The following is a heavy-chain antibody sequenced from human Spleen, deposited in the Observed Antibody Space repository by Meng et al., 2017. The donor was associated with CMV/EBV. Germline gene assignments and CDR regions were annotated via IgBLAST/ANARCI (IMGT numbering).Heavy chain of an antibody. CDR2: IYYSGNT. CDR1: GGSIRTSSYY. CDR3: ARDGCSSSSCYRSWFDP. J-gene: IGHJ5*02. D-gene: IGHD2-2*02. V-gene: IGHV4-39*07. Sequence: SETLSLTCTVSGGSIRTSSYYWGWFRQPPGKGLEWIGTIYYSGNTHYNPSLKSRVTISVDTSKNQFSLRLSSVTAADTAVYYCARDGCSSSSCYRSWFDPWGQGTLVTVSS.